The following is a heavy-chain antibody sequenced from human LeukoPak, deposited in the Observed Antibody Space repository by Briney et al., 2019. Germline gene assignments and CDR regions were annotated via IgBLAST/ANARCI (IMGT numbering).Heavy chain of an antibody. V-gene: IGHV3-7*01. CDR3: ARAGVTLDSWFDL. J-gene: IGHJ5*02. CDR1: GFTFSRYW. Sequence: PGGSLRLSCAASGFTFSRYWMSWVRQAPGKGLEWVANIKQDGSEKYYVDSVKGRFTISRDNAKNSLSLQMNSLRAEDTAVYYCARAGVTLDSWFDLWGQGTLVTVSS. D-gene: IGHD2-21*02. CDR2: IKQDGSEK.